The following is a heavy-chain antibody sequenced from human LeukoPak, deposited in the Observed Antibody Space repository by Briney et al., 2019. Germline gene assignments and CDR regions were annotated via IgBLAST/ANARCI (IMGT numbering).Heavy chain of an antibody. V-gene: IGHV3-23*01. CDR2: ISGSGGST. Sequence: GGSLRLSCAASGFPFSSYGMHWVRQAPGKGLEWVSAISGSGGSTYYADSVKGRFTISRDNSKNTLYLQMNSLRAEDTAVYYCAKGGQWLVVWGQGTMVTVSS. CDR3: AKGGQWLVV. CDR1: GFPFSSYG. J-gene: IGHJ3*01. D-gene: IGHD6-19*01.